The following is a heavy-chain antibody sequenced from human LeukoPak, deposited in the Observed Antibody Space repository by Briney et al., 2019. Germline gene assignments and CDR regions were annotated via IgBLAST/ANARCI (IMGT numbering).Heavy chain of an antibody. CDR2: MYCGGSTYGGST. J-gene: IGHJ4*02. Sequence: SETLSLTCTVSGGSISSIMYYWGWIRQPPGKGLELIGIMYCGGSTYGGSTYYSPSLKSRVTISVDTSKDQFSLKLSSLTAADTAVYYCASGPAATDYWGQGTLVTVSS. CDR3: ASGPAATDY. CDR1: GGSISSIMYY. V-gene: IGHV4-39*01. D-gene: IGHD2-2*01.